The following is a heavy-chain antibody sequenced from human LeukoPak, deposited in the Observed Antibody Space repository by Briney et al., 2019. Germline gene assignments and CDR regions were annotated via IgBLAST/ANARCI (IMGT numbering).Heavy chain of an antibody. D-gene: IGHD7-27*01. V-gene: IGHV3-53*01. CDR3: AKDRSAGVPKAFDI. CDR1: GFTVSSNY. J-gene: IGHJ3*02. Sequence: GGSLRLSCAASGFTVSSNYMSWVRQAPGKGLEWVSVIYSGGSTYYAHSVKGRFTISRDNSKNTLYLQMNSLRAEDTAVYYCAKDRSAGVPKAFDIWGQGTMVTVSS. CDR2: IYSGGST.